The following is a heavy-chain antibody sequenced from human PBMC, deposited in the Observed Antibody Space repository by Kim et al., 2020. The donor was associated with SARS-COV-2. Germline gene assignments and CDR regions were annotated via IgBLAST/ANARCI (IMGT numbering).Heavy chain of an antibody. Sequence: VKGRFTISRDNSKNTRYLQMNSLRAEDTAVYYCAKDGYNWNYNAGWFDPWGQGTLVTVSS. CDR3: AKDGYNWNYNAGWFDP. J-gene: IGHJ5*02. V-gene: IGHV3-30*02. D-gene: IGHD1-7*01.